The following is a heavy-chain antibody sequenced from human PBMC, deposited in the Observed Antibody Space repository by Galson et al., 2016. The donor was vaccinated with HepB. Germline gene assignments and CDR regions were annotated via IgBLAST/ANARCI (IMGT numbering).Heavy chain of an antibody. CDR2: ISYDGSNK. D-gene: IGHD5-24*01. J-gene: IGHJ4*02. Sequence: SLRLSCAASGFTLSSYTMHWVRQAPGKGLEWVTVISYDGSNKYYADSVKGRFTISRDNSKNTLFLQMNSLRAEDTALYYCARVPEMATIPGNYWGQGTLVTVSS. CDR3: ARVPEMATIPGNY. V-gene: IGHV3-30-3*01. CDR1: GFTLSSYT.